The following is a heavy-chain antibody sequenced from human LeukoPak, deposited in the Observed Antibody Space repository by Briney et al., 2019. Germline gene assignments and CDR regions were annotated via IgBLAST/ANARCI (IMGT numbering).Heavy chain of an antibody. CDR3: ARGHGDQNYYCYYMDV. J-gene: IGHJ6*03. CDR2: INPNSGGT. Sequence: GASVKVSCKASGYTFTGYYMHWVRQAPGQGLEWMGWINPNSGGTNYAQKFQGRVTMTRDTSISTAYMELSRLRSDDTAVYYCARGHGDQNYYCYYMDVWGKGTTVTVSS. CDR1: GYTFTGYY. V-gene: IGHV1-2*02. D-gene: IGHD4-17*01.